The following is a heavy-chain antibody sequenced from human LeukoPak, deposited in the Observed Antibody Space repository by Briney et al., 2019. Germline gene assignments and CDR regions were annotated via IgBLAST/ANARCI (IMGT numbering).Heavy chain of an antibody. V-gene: IGHV1-46*01. D-gene: IGHD5-12*01. Sequence: FQGRVTMTRDTSTSTVYMELSSLRSEDTAVYYCARDHGTRGYSGYDSDYWGQGTLVTVSS. J-gene: IGHJ4*02. CDR3: ARDHGTRGYSGYDSDY.